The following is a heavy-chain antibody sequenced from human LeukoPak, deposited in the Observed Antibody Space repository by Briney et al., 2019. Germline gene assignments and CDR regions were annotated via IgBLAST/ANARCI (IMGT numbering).Heavy chain of an antibody. V-gene: IGHV3-43*02. Sequence: GGSLRLSCAASGFTFSTYAMHWVRQAPGKGLEWVSLISGDGGSTYYADSVKGRFTISRDNSKNSLYLQMNSLRTEDTALYYCAKDSWGGDSYDYWGQGTLVTVSS. CDR3: AKDSWGGDSYDY. J-gene: IGHJ4*02. CDR2: ISGDGGST. CDR1: GFTFSTYA. D-gene: IGHD2-21*02.